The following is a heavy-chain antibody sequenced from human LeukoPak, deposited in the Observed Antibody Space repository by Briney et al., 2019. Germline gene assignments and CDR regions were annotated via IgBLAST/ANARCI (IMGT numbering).Heavy chain of an antibody. D-gene: IGHD3-9*01. Sequence: SETLSLTCAVYGGSFSGYYWSWIRQPPGKGLEWIGEINHSGSTNYNPSLKSRVTISVDTSKNQFSLKLSSVTAADTAVYYCARGWYYDILTGYSPTSDYWGQGTLVTVSS. J-gene: IGHJ4*02. CDR3: ARGWYYDILTGYSPTSDY. CDR1: GGSFSGYY. CDR2: INHSGST. V-gene: IGHV4-34*01.